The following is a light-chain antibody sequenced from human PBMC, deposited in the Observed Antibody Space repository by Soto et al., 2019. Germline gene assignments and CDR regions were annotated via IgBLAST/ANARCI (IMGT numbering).Light chain of an antibody. V-gene: IGLV2-14*03. CDR3: SSYTTSSTRV. J-gene: IGLJ1*01. Sequence: QSALTQPASVSGSPGQSITISCTGTSSVVGACDYVSWYQQHPDKAPKLMIYEVSYRPSGVSNRFSGSKSVNTATLTISGLQVEDEADYYCSSYTTSSTRVFGTGTKVTVL. CDR1: SSVVGACDY. CDR2: EVS.